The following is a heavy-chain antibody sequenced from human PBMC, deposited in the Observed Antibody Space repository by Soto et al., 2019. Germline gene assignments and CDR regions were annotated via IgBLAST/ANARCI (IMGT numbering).Heavy chain of an antibody. CDR1: GFTVSSNY. V-gene: IGHV3-66*01. CDR3: ARVRGHDMLTGYELDAFDI. J-gene: IGHJ3*02. D-gene: IGHD3-9*01. CDR2: IYSGGST. Sequence: GGSLRLSCAASGFTVSSNYMSWVRQAPGKGLEWVSVIYSGGSTYYADSVKGRFTISRDNSKNTLYLQMNSLRAEDTAVYYCARVRGHDMLTGYELDAFDIWGQGTMVTVSS.